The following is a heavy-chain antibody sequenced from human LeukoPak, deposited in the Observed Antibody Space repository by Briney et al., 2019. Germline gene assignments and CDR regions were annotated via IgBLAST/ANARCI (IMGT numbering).Heavy chain of an antibody. CDR2: IFHTGNS. J-gene: IGHJ3*02. CDR3: ARHPFSDGFDI. V-gene: IGHV4-59*08. Sequence: SETLSLTCTVSGGSISTFYWSWLRQPPGKGLEWIAYIFHTGNSNYNPSLKGRVTISVDTSKNQFSLKVNSVTAADTAMYYCARHPFSDGFDIWGQGTMVTVSS. CDR1: GGSISTFY.